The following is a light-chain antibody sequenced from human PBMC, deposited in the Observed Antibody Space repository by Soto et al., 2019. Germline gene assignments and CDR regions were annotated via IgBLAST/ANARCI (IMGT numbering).Light chain of an antibody. CDR3: QQYNYRPPA. Sequence: EMVMTQSPATLSVSPGERAALSCRASQSVSGNLAWYQQTPGQAPRLLIYGASTSATGIPARFSGSGFGTEFTLTISSLKSEDFAVYYCQQYNYRPPAFGQGTRLEIK. CDR2: GAS. CDR1: QSVSGN. V-gene: IGKV3-15*01. J-gene: IGKJ5*01.